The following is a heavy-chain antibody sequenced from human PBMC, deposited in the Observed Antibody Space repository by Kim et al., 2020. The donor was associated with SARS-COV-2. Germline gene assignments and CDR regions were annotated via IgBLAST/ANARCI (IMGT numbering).Heavy chain of an antibody. J-gene: IGHJ4*02. CDR3: ARGAFGAAAETLGY. D-gene: IGHD6-13*01. Sequence: AQKFQGRVTMTRDTSISTAYMELSRLRSDDTAVYYCARGAFGAAAETLGYWGQGTLVTVSS. V-gene: IGHV1-2*02.